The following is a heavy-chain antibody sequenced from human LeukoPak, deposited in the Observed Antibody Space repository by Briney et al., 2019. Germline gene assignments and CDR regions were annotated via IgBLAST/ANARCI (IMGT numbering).Heavy chain of an antibody. CDR2: IYSSAST. J-gene: IGHJ3*02. CDR3: ARAVSLCTGPNCPMWAFDI. CDR1: GGSISSNNYY. D-gene: IGHD2-8*02. Sequence: SETLSLTCTVSGGSISSNNYYWNWIRQPAGKGLEWIGRIYSSASTNYNPSLKSRLTISVDTSKNQFSLKMRSVTAADTAVYYCARAVSLCTGPNCPMWAFDIWGQGTLVTVS. V-gene: IGHV4-61*02.